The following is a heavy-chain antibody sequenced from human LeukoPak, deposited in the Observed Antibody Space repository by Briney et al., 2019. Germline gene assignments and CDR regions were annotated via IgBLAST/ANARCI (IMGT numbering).Heavy chain of an antibody. CDR1: GGSISSSSYY. J-gene: IGHJ3*02. CDR3: ARLMVVADAFDI. V-gene: IGHV4-39*01. Sequence: PSETLSLTCTVSGGSISSSSYYWGWIRQPPGKGLEWIGSIYYSGSTYYNPSLKSRVTISVDTSKNQFSLKLSSVTAADTAVYYCARLMVVADAFDIWGQGTMVTVSS. CDR2: IYYSGST. D-gene: IGHD2-15*01.